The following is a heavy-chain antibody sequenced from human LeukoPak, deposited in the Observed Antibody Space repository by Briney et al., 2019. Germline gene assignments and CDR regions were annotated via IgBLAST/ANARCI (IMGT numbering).Heavy chain of an antibody. V-gene: IGHV1-18*01. Sequence: EASVKVSCKASGYTFTIYGISWVRQAPGQGLEWMGWISAYNGNTNYAQKLQGRVTMTTDTSTSTAYMELRSLRSEDTAVYYCAAIAVAGTDFDYWGQGTLVTVSS. CDR1: GYTFTIYG. D-gene: IGHD6-19*01. CDR2: ISAYNGNT. CDR3: AAIAVAGTDFDY. J-gene: IGHJ4*02.